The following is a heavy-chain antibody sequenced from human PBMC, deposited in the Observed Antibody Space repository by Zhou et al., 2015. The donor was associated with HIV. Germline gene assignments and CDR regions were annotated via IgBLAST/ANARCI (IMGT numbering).Heavy chain of an antibody. J-gene: IGHJ6*02. CDR1: GGTFSGYA. D-gene: IGHD3-16*01. Sequence: LVQSGTEVKKPGSSVKVSCKASGGTFSGYAISWVRQAPGQGLEWMGGIIPIFGTANYAQKFQGRVTITADESTSTAYMELSSLRSEDTAVYYCARDGVRITTGDYYYGMDVWGQGTTVTVSS. CDR2: IIPIFGTA. V-gene: IGHV1-69*01. CDR3: ARDGVRITTGDYYYGMDV.